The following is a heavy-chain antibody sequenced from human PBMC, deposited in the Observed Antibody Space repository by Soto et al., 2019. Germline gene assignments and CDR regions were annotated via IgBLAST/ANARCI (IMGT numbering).Heavy chain of an antibody. D-gene: IGHD1-26*01. CDR2: ISSSSSTI. CDR1: GFTFRNYN. CDR3: ARVGWELLLDYFDY. V-gene: IGHV3-48*01. Sequence: GGSLRLSCAASGFTFRNYNMNWVRQATGKGLEWVSYISSSSSTIYYADSVKGRFTISRDNAKNSLYLQMNSLRAEDTAVYYCARVGWELLLDYFDYWGQGTLVTVSS. J-gene: IGHJ4*02.